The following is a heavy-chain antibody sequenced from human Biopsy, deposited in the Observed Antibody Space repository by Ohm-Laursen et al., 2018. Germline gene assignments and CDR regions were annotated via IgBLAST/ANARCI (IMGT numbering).Heavy chain of an antibody. V-gene: IGHV3-7*01. J-gene: IGHJ4*02. CDR2: INPDGSEK. CDR1: GLTFSSYL. CDR3: ARDIVTGVDYLDD. Sequence: SLRLSCAASGLTFSSYLMTWVRQAPGKGLEWVANINPDGSEKYYADSVKGRFTISRDNAKNSLYLQMSSLRAEDTAIYYCARDIVTGVDYLDDWGQGTLVTVSS. D-gene: IGHD7-27*01.